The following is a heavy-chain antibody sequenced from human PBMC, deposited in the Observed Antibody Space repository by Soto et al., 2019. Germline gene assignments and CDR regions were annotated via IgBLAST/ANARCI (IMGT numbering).Heavy chain of an antibody. J-gene: IGHJ4*02. D-gene: IGHD3-22*01. Sequence: SETLSLTCTVSGGSISSSSYYWGWIRQPPGKGLEWIGSIYYSGSTYYNPSLKSRVTISVDTSKNQFSLKLSSVTAADTAVYYCARRTYYYDSSGYYHGDSFDYWGQGTLVTVSS. CDR3: ARRTYYYDSSGYYHGDSFDY. CDR2: IYYSGST. V-gene: IGHV4-39*01. CDR1: GGSISSSSYY.